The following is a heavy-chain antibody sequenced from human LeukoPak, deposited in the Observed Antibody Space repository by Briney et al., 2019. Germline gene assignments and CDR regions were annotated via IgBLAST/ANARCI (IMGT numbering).Heavy chain of an antibody. V-gene: IGHV4-39*01. CDR1: GGSISSSRYF. Sequence: SETLSLTCTVSGGSISSSRYFWAWIRQPPGKGLEWIGSISYTGSTYYNPSLKSRVALSVDTSKNQFSLKLSSVTAADTAVYYCARPSSRIAAAGTNFLAYFQHWGQGTLVTVSS. D-gene: IGHD6-13*01. CDR2: ISYTGST. CDR3: ARPSSRIAAAGTNFLAYFQH. J-gene: IGHJ1*01.